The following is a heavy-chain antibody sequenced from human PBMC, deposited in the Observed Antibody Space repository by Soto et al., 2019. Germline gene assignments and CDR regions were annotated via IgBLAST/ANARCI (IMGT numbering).Heavy chain of an antibody. Sequence: KTGGSLRLSCAASGFTFTNAWMSWVRQAPGKGLEWVGRIKSKTDGGTTDYAAPVKGRFTISRDDSENTLYLQMNSLKTEDTAVYYCTTEQGYCSGGTCFYHFYGMDVWGQGTTVTVSS. J-gene: IGHJ6*02. CDR3: TTEQGYCSGGTCFYHFYGMDV. CDR2: IKSKTDGGTT. CDR1: GFTFTNAW. D-gene: IGHD2-15*01. V-gene: IGHV3-15*01.